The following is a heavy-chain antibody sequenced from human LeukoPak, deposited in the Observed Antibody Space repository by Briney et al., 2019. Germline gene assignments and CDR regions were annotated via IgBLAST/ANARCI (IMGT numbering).Heavy chain of an antibody. CDR3: ATVVTDTPVDY. D-gene: IGHD2-15*01. V-gene: IGHV3-74*01. J-gene: IGHJ4*02. CDR1: GVTFSNYW. Sequence: PGGSPRLSCAASGVTFSNYWMHWVRQAPGKGLVWVSRINGDGRSTHYADSVQGRFTISRDNAKNTVYQQMNSLRAEDTAVYYCATVVTDTPVDYWGQGTLVTVSS. CDR2: INGDGRST.